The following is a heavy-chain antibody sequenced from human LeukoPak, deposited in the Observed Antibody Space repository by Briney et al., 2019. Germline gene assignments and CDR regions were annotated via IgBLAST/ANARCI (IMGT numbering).Heavy chain of an antibody. CDR1: GGSISSSNW. V-gene: IGHV4-4*02. J-gene: IGHJ4*02. CDR3: ARAPGSGPEYYFDY. CDR2: IYHSGST. D-gene: IGHD3-10*01. Sequence: PSETLSLTCAVSGGSISSSNWWSWVRQPPGKGLEWIGEIYHSGSTNYNPSLKSRVTISVDKSKNQFSLKLSSVTAADTAVYYCARAPGSGPEYYFDYWGQGTLVTVSS.